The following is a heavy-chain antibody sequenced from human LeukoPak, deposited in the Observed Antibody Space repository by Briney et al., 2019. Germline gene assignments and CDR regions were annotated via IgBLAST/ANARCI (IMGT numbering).Heavy chain of an antibody. J-gene: IGHJ3*02. CDR2: INWNGGST. CDR1: GFTFDDHA. CDR3: ARDMLLEDAFDI. D-gene: IGHD3-10*02. V-gene: IGHV3-20*04. Sequence: GGSLRLSCEVSGFTFDDHAINWVRQAPGKGREGGANINWNGGSTGYGDAVKGRFTISRDNTKNSVFLQMHSLRGDDTALYYCARDMLLEDAFDIWGQGTMVIVSS.